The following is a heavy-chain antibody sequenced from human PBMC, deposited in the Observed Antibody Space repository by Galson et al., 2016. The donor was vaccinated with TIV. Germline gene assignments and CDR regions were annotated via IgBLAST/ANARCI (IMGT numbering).Heavy chain of an antibody. CDR1: GYNFTNYW. V-gene: IGHV5-10-1*01. D-gene: IGHD4-17*01. CDR3: ARPHYRDGDY. CDR2: IDPEDSYT. Sequence: QSGAEVTKPGESLRISCKTSGYNFTNYWIIWVRQVPGKGLEWVGRIDPEDSYTEYISSFQGHVTISSDQSIATSYLQWGSLTASDTAMYYFARPHYRDGDYWGLGTLVTVSS. J-gene: IGHJ4*02.